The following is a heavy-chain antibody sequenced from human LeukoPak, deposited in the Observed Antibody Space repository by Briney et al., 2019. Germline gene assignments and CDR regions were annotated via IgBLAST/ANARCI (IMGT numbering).Heavy chain of an antibody. CDR1: GDSITSYY. D-gene: IGHD3-3*01. J-gene: IGHJ4*02. CDR2: IYYSGST. V-gene: IGHV4-59*01. CDR3: ASLRFQYYFDY. Sequence: SETLSPTCTVSGDSITSYYWSWIRQPPGKGLEWIGYIYYSGSTNYNSSLKSRVTISVDTSKNQFSLKLNSVTAADTAVYYCASLRFQYYFDYWGQGTLVTVSS.